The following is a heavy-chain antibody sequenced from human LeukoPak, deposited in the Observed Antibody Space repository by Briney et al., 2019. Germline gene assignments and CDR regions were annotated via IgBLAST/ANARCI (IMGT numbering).Heavy chain of an antibody. Sequence: GGSLRLSCAASGFTVSSNYMSWVRQAPGKGLEWVSVIYSGGSTYYADSVKGRFTISRDNSKNTLYLQMNSLRAEDTAVYYCATSLGNWNDVGMDYWGQGTLVTVSS. CDR2: IYSGGST. J-gene: IGHJ4*02. D-gene: IGHD1-20*01. CDR3: ATSLGNWNDVGMDY. CDR1: GFTVSSNY. V-gene: IGHV3-53*01.